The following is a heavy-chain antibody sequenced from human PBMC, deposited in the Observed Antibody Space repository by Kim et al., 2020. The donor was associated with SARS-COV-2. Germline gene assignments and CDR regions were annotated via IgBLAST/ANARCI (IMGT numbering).Heavy chain of an antibody. D-gene: IGHD3-10*01. CDR3: TKALPLGSGLDY. Sequence: GGSLRLSCAASGFTFSSYGMHWVRQAPGKGLEWVAVISYDGSNKYYVDSVKGRFTISRDNSKNTRFLQMNSLRAEDTAVYYCTKALPLGSGLDYWGQGTLVTVSS. CDR2: ISYDGSNK. CDR1: GFTFSSYG. V-gene: IGHV3-30*18. J-gene: IGHJ4*02.